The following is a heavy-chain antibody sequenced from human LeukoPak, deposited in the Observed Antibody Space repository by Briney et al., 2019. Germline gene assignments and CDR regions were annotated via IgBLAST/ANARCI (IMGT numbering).Heavy chain of an antibody. V-gene: IGHV1-8*01. CDR2: MNPNSGNT. CDR1: GYTFTCYD. CDR3: ARGAYDILTGYVVYYYYYMDV. J-gene: IGHJ6*03. Sequence: GASVKVSCKASGYTFTCYDINWVRQATGQGLEWMGWMNPNSGNTGYAQKFQGRVTMTRNTSISTAYMELSSLRSEDTAVYYCARGAYDILTGYVVYYYYYMDVWGKGTTVTVSS. D-gene: IGHD3-9*01.